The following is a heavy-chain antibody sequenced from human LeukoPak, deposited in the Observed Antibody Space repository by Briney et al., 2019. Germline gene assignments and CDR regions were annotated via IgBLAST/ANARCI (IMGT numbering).Heavy chain of an antibody. CDR1: GFTFSSYA. Sequence: GSLRLSCAASGFTFSSYAMSWIRQPPGKGLEWIGSIYYSGSTYYNPSLKSRVTISVDTSKNQFSLKLSSVTAADTAVYYCATPANYDFWSGYYTGYYYGMDVWGQGTTVTVSS. J-gene: IGHJ6*02. V-gene: IGHV4-39*01. D-gene: IGHD3-3*01. CDR3: ATPANYDFWSGYYTGYYYGMDV. CDR2: IYYSGST.